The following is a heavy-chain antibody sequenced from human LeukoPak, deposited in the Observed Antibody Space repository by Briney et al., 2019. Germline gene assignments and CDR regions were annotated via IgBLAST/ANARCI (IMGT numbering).Heavy chain of an antibody. Sequence: PSETLSLTCTVSGGSISSYYWSWIRQPPGKGLEWVGYIYYSGSTNYNPSLKSRVTISVDTSKNHFSLKLSSVTAADTAVYYCAASPLGYCSGGSCLLVHWGQGTLVTVSS. D-gene: IGHD2-15*01. J-gene: IGHJ1*01. V-gene: IGHV4-59*01. CDR1: GGSISSYY. CDR2: IYYSGST. CDR3: AASPLGYCSGGSCLLVH.